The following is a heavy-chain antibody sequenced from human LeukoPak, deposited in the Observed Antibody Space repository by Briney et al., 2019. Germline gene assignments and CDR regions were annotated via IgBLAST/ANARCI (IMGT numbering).Heavy chain of an antibody. CDR1: GFIFSSYG. Sequence: PGGSLRLSCAASGFIFSSYGMHWVRQAPGKGLEWVAFIRSDGINKYHADSVKGRFTISRDNSKNTLYLQMNSLRAEDTAVYYCARGYSSSWYFDYWGQGTLVTVSS. CDR3: ARGYSSSWYFDY. V-gene: IGHV3-30*02. CDR2: IRSDGINK. J-gene: IGHJ4*02. D-gene: IGHD6-13*01.